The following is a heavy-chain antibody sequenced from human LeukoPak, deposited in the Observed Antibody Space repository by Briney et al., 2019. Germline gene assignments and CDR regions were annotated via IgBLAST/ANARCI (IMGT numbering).Heavy chain of an antibody. D-gene: IGHD3-9*01. Sequence: GESLKISCKGSGYSFTSYWISWVRQMPGKGLEWMGRIDPSDSYTTYSPSFQGHVSISADKSMSTAHLQWSSLKASDTAMYFCARRFYDISEGFDYWGQGTLVTVSS. V-gene: IGHV5-10-1*01. J-gene: IGHJ4*02. CDR2: IDPSDSYT. CDR1: GYSFTSYW. CDR3: ARRFYDISEGFDY.